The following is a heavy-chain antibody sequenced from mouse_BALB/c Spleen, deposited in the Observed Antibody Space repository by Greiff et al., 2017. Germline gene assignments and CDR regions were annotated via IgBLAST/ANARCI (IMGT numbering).Heavy chain of an antibody. CDR2: ISSGGSYT. D-gene: IGHD2-14*01. J-gene: IGHJ4*01. CDR3: ARQGYYRYDGYAMDY. V-gene: IGHV5-6*01. CDR1: GFTFSSYG. Sequence: EVKLVESGGDLVKPGGSLKLSCAASGFTFSSYGMSWVRQTPDKRLEWVATISSGGSYTYYPDSVKGRFTISRDNAKNTLYLQMSSLESEDTAMYYCARQGYYRYDGYAMDYWGQGTSVTVSS.